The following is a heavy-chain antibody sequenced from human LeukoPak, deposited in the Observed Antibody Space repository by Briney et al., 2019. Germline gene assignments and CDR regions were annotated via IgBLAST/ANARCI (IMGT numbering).Heavy chain of an antibody. V-gene: IGHV3-11*01. J-gene: IGHJ4*02. D-gene: IGHD6-13*01. CDR2: ISSSGSTI. CDR3: ARRRSSSWEIYFDY. CDR1: GFTFSDYY. Sequence: SGGSLRLSCAASGFTFSDYYMSWIRQAPGKGLEWVSYISSSGSTIYYADSVKGRFTISRDNAKNSLYLQMNSLRAEDTAVYYCARRRSSSWEIYFDYWGQGTLVTVSS.